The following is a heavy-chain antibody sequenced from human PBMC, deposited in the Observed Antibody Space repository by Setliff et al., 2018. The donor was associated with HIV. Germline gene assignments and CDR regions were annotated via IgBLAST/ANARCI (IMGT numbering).Heavy chain of an antibody. J-gene: IGHJ4*02. D-gene: IGHD3-10*01. V-gene: IGHV4-31*03. Sequence: PSETLSLTCTVSGGSINTGHYYWSWIRHHPGKGLEWIAYIYYTGNTYFNPSLKSRITTSIDTSKNQFSLKMSSVTAADTAVYYCARDRYAGEIDYWGQGTLVTVSS. CDR1: GGSINTGHYY. CDR2: IYYTGNT. CDR3: ARDRYAGEIDY.